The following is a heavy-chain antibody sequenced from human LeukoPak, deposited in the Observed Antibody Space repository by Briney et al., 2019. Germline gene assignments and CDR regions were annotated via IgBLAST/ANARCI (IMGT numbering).Heavy chain of an antibody. V-gene: IGHV3-7*01. CDR1: GFTFSSYW. CDR3: TREDEGGDWGRAFDL. J-gene: IGHJ3*01. Sequence: GGSLRLSCAASGFTFSSYWMSWVRQAPGKGLEWVANIKQDGSEKYYVDSVKGRFTISRDDAKNSLSLHVSSLRAEDTAVYYCTREDEGGDWGRAFDLWGRGTMVTVSS. D-gene: IGHD2-21*02. CDR2: IKQDGSEK.